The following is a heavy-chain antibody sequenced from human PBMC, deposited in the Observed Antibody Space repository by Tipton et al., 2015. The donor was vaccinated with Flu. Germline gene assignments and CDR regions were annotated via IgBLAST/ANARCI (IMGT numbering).Heavy chain of an antibody. D-gene: IGHD3-16*01. CDR2: IYFSGTP. Sequence: TLSLTCSVSGASMKKSNHYWGWIRQPPGKGLEWIGSIYFSGTPYYSPSLESRVTISVDTSKKQFSLKLKSMTAADTAVYYCAREFLFFGELSTAYYFDSWGQGTLVTVSS. CDR3: AREFLFFGELSTAYYFDS. CDR1: GASMKKSNHY. J-gene: IGHJ4*02. V-gene: IGHV4-39*01.